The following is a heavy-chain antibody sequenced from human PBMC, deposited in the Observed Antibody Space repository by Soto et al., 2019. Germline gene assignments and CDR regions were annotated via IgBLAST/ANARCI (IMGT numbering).Heavy chain of an antibody. V-gene: IGHV1-69*13. J-gene: IGHJ6*02. D-gene: IGHD3-10*01. CDR2: IIPIFGTA. Sequence: ASVKVSCKASGGTFSSYAISWVRQAPGQGLEWMGGIIPIFGTANYAQKFQGRVTITADESTSTAYMELSSLRSEDTAVYYCARPICISISCFSYDSGSYYNHYYYYYGMDVWGQGTTVTASS. CDR1: GGTFSSYA. CDR3: ARPICISISCFSYDSGSYYNHYYYYYGMDV.